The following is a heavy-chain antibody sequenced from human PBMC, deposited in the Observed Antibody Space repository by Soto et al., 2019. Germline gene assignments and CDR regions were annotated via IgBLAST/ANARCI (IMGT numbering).Heavy chain of an antibody. V-gene: IGHV3-33*01. D-gene: IGHD3-10*01. J-gene: IGHJ4*02. CDR3: ARADKAWFGDLRY. Sequence: QVQLVESGGGVVQPGRSLRLSCAASGFTFSSYGMHWVRQAPGKGLEWVAVIWYDGSNKYYADSVKGRFTISRDNSKNTLYLEMNSLSAEDTAVYYCARADKAWFGDLRYWGQGTLVTVSS. CDR1: GFTFSSYG. CDR2: IWYDGSNK.